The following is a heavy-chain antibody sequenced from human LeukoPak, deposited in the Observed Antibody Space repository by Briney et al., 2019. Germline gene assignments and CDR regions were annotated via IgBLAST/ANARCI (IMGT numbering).Heavy chain of an antibody. CDR1: GYSFTSQW. V-gene: IGHV5-51*01. Sequence: VESLKISCKGSGYSFTSQWIGWVRQMPGKGLEWMGIISPGDSDTRYSPSFQGQVTISADKSINTAYLQWNSLKASDTAMYYCARSVCSGGSCYLDYWGQGTLVTVSS. CDR3: ARSVCSGGSCYLDY. D-gene: IGHD2-15*01. J-gene: IGHJ4*02. CDR2: ISPGDSDT.